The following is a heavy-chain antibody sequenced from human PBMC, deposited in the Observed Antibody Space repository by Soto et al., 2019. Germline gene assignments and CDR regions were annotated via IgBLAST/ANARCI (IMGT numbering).Heavy chain of an antibody. D-gene: IGHD6-19*01. CDR3: ARSPPIAVAIRSPFDI. J-gene: IGHJ3*02. CDR2: IHSSGST. CDR1: GGSTNTYY. Sequence: PSETLSLTCTVSGGSTNTYYWSWFRQPPGKGLEWVGYIHSSGSTTYNPSLKNRVSISVDASSKQFSLGLRSVTAADTAVYYCARSPPIAVAIRSPFDIWGQGTMVT. V-gene: IGHV4-59*01.